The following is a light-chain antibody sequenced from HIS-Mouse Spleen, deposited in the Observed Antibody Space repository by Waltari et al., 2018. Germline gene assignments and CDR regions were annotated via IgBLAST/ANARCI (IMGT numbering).Light chain of an antibody. CDR3: QQYGSSPV. Sequence: EIVLTQSPGTLSLSPGERATLSCRASQSVSSSYLAWYQQKPGQAPRLLIYGASSRATGIPDRVSGSGSGTDFTLTISRLEPEDFAVYYCQQYGSSPVFGGGTKVEIK. CDR1: QSVSSSY. CDR2: GAS. V-gene: IGKV3-20*01. J-gene: IGKJ4*01.